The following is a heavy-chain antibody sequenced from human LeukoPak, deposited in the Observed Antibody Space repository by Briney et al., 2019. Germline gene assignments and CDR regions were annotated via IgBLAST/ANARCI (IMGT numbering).Heavy chain of an antibody. Sequence: PGESLTIFCKCSGYNFETYWIGWVRQLPGEGLEWMGIIHPDDSDTRYSPSFQGQVTISADKPTATAYLHWNNLRASDTAKYYCARHLLPRFARHYPFQVSGQGTLVTVSS. CDR2: IHPDDSDT. CDR3: ARHLLPRFARHYPFQV. D-gene: IGHD1-26*01. CDR1: GYNFETYW. V-gene: IGHV5-51*04. J-gene: IGHJ3*01.